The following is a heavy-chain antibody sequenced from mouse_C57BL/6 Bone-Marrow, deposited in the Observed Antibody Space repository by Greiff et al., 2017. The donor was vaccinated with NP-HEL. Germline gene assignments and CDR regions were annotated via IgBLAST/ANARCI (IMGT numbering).Heavy chain of an antibody. D-gene: IGHD1-1*01. CDR1: GYSFTGYY. CDR3: ARCYYGSSPHFDY. CDR2: INPSTGGT. Sequence: VQLKQSGPELVKPGASVKISCKASGYSFTGYYMNWVKQSPEKSLEWIGEINPSTGGTTYNQKFKAKATLTVDKSSSTAYMQLKSLTSEDSAVYYCARCYYGSSPHFDYWGQGTTLTVSS. J-gene: IGHJ2*01. V-gene: IGHV1-42*01.